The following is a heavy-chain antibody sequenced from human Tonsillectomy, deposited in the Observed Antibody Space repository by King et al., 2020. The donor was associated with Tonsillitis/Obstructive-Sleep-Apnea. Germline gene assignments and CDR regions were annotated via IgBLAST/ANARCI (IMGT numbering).Heavy chain of an antibody. V-gene: IGHV1-69*01. D-gene: IGHD4-17*01. J-gene: IGHJ4*02. Sequence: VKLVQSGAEVKKPGSSVKVSCKASGGTFRSYFFSWVRQAPGQGLEWMGGIIPAFGITNYAQKYRGRVTITADEPSSTVFMDLSGLRSEDTAIFYCATMTTVTTIGGHWGQGTLVTVSS. CDR1: GGTFRSYF. CDR2: IIPAFGIT. CDR3: ATMTTVTTIGGH.